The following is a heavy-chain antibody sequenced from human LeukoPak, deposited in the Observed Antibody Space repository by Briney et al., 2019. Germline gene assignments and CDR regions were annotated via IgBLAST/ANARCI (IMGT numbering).Heavy chain of an antibody. D-gene: IGHD3-9*01. CDR2: IIPIFGTA. CDR3: ARGPGRILGPLFDY. V-gene: IGHV1-69*13. CDR1: GYTFTSYD. J-gene: IGHJ4*02. Sequence: GASVKVSCKASGYTFTSYDINWVRQATGQGLEWMGGIIPIFGTADYAQKFQGTVTITAEESTNTAYMELSSLRFEDTAVYYCARGPGRILGPLFDYWGQGTLVTVSS.